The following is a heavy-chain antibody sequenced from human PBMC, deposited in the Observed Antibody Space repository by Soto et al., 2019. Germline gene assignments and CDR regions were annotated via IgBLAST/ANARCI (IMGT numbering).Heavy chain of an antibody. Sequence: SETLSLTCAVYGGSFSGYYWSWIRQPPGKGLEWIGEINHSGSTNYNPSLKSRVTISVDTSKNQFSLKLSSVTAADTAVYYCARGLGLRFLEWLFSWFDPWGQGTLVTVSS. V-gene: IGHV4-34*01. CDR2: INHSGST. CDR1: GGSFSGYY. J-gene: IGHJ5*02. CDR3: ARGLGLRFLEWLFSWFDP. D-gene: IGHD3-3*01.